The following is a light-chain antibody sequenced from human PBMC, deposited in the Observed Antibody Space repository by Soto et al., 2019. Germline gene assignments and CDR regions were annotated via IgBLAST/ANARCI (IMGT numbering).Light chain of an antibody. Sequence: QSVLTQPPSASGTPGQRVIISCSGSSSNIAPNYGYWYQQLPEAAPKLLIYRNDRRPSRVPDRFSGSKSGTSASLAISGLRPEDEADYYCATWDDSLSGPVFGGGTKVTVL. CDR3: ATWDDSLSGPV. CDR1: SSNIAPNY. V-gene: IGLV1-47*01. J-gene: IGLJ3*02. CDR2: RND.